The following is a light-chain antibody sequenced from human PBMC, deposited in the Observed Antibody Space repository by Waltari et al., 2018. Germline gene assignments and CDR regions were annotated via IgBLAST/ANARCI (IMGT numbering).Light chain of an antibody. Sequence: NFVLTQPHSVSGSPGRTVTISCTRSRGSITRDFGHWYRLRPGSAPTTIIYKDNQRPSGVPDRFSGSIDTSSNSASLTISGLTTEDEADYYCQTCDTTVLIFGGGTQLTVL. CDR1: RGSITRDF. J-gene: IGLJ2*01. V-gene: IGLV6-57*04. CDR2: KDN. CDR3: QTCDTTVLI.